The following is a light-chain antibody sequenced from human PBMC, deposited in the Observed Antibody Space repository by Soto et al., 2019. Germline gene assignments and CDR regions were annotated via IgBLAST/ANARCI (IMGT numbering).Light chain of an antibody. CDR2: DAS. CDR1: QSISSW. J-gene: IGKJ2*01. V-gene: IGKV1-5*01. Sequence: DIQMTQSPSTLSASVGDRVTITCRASQSISSWLAWYQQKPGKAPKLLIYDASSLESGVPSRFSGGGSVTEFTLTISSLQPDDFATYYCQQYNTYLYTFGQGTKLEIK. CDR3: QQYNTYLYT.